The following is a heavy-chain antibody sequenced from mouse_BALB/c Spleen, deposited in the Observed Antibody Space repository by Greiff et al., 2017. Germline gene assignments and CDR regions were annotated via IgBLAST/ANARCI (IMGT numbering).Heavy chain of an antibody. CDR3: ARFRYAFDY. CDR1: GFTFSSFG. J-gene: IGHJ2*01. V-gene: IGHV5-17*02. D-gene: IGHD2-14*01. Sequence: EVHLVESGGGLVQPGGSRKLSCAASGFTFSSFGMHWVRQAPEKGLEWVAYISSGSSTIYYADTVKGRFTISRDNPKNTLFLQMTSLRSEDTAMYYCARFRYAFDYWGQGTTLTVSS. CDR2: ISSGSSTI.